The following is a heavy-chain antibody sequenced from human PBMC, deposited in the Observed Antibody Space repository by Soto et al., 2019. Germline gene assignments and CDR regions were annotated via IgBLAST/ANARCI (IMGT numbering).Heavy chain of an antibody. CDR3: EKDRVAAAVTKIGLLDY. CDR2: ISWNSGSI. D-gene: IGHD6-13*01. J-gene: IGHJ4*02. V-gene: IGHV3-9*01. Sequence: EVQLVESGGGLVQPGRSLRLSCAASGFTFDDYAMHWVRQAPGKGLEWVSGISWNSGSIGYADSVKGRFTISRDNAKNSLFLQMNSLRAEDTAFYSWEKDRVAAAVTKIGLLDYGGKGTLVTVSP. CDR1: GFTFDDYA.